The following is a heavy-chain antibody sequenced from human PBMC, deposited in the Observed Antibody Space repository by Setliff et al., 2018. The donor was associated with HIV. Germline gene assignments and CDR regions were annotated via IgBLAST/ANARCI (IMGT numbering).Heavy chain of an antibody. CDR3: ARGRRSSGWYVYH. V-gene: IGHV4-34*01. CDR2: VNYSGST. Sequence: PSETLSLTCAVFGTSFSGYYFSWIRQPPGKGLEWIGEVNYSGSTNYNPSLKSRVSISVDTSKTQFSLKLSSVTAADTAVYYCARGRRSSGWYVYHWGQGTLVTVSS. D-gene: IGHD6-19*01. CDR1: GTSFSGYY. J-gene: IGHJ4*02.